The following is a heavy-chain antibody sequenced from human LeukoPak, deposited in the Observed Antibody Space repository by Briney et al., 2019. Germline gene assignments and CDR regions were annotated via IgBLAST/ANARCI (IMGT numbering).Heavy chain of an antibody. CDR1: GGSISSFY. J-gene: IGHJ4*02. CDR2: IYTSGST. D-gene: IGHD1-14*01. V-gene: IGHV4-4*07. Sequence: SETLSLTCTVSGGSISSFYWNWIRQPAGKGLEWIGRIYTSGSTNYNPSLKSRVTISVDTSKNQFSLKLSSVTAADTAVYYCARAFNPVGGYFDYWGQGTLVTVSS. CDR3: ARAFNPVGGYFDY.